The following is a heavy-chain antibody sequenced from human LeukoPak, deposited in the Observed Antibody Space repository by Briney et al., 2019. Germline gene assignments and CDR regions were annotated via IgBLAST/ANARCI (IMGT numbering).Heavy chain of an antibody. V-gene: IGHV2-5*02. J-gene: IGHJ4*02. Sequence: SGPTLVKPTQTLTLTCTFSGFSLRTSGVGVGWIRQPPEKALEWLALIYWDDDKRYSPSLRSRLTITKDTSRNQVVLTMTNMDPVDTATYYCAHRRSKSEYYYDSSGYFDYWGRGTLVTASS. D-gene: IGHD3-22*01. CDR1: GFSLRTSGVG. CDR3: AHRRSKSEYYYDSSGYFDY. CDR2: IYWDDDK.